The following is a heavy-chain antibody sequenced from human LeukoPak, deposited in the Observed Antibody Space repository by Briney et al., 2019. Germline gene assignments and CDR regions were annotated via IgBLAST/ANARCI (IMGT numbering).Heavy chain of an antibody. J-gene: IGHJ4*02. CDR2: IFPTGRT. CDR1: GGSMTGYH. Sequence: SETLSLTCTVSGGSMTGYHWSWVRQPPGQGLEWIAYIFPTGRTNYTPSLRSRATISIDTSNNQFALKLTSVTAADAAVYFCVRLGYCGGGHCYSRDWGQGALVTVSS. D-gene: IGHD2-21*02. CDR3: VRLGYCGGGHCYSRD. V-gene: IGHV4-59*08.